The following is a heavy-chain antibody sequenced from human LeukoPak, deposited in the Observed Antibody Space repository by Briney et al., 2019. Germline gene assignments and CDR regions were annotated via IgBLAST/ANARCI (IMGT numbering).Heavy chain of an antibody. Sequence: GGSLRLSCAASGFTFSTFAMSWVRQAPRKGLEWVSAISGSAGSTYYADSVKGRFTISRDNSKNTLYLQMNSLRAEDTAVYYCAKARGSSGWYEDFQHWGQGTLVTVSS. V-gene: IGHV3-23*01. CDR2: ISGSAGST. CDR3: AKARGSSGWYEDFQH. J-gene: IGHJ1*01. D-gene: IGHD6-19*01. CDR1: GFTFSTFA.